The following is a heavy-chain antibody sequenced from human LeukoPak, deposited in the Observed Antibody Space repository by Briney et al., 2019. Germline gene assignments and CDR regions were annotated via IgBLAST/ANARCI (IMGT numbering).Heavy chain of an antibody. V-gene: IGHV1-69*13. D-gene: IGHD3-10*01. CDR2: IIPIFGTA. J-gene: IGHJ4*02. Sequence: GASVKVSCKASGGTLSSYAISWVRQAPGQGLEWMGGIIPIFGTANYAQKFQGRVTITADESTSTAYMELSSLRSEDTAVYYCASGTWVLYYFDYWGQGTLVTVSS. CDR3: ASGTWVLYYFDY. CDR1: GGTLSSYA.